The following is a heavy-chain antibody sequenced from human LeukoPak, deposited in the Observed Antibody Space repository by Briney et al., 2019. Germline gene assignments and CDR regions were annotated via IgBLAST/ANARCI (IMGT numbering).Heavy chain of an antibody. J-gene: IGHJ4*02. CDR3: ASNSFDYYGSGSYSVDY. V-gene: IGHV4-39*07. CDR1: GGSISSSSYY. CDR2: ISYSGST. D-gene: IGHD3-10*01. Sequence: SETLSLTCTVSGGSISSSSYYWGWIRQSPGKGLEWIGSISYSGSTNYNPSLKSRVTISVDTSKNQFSLKLSSVTAADTAVYYCASNSFDYYGSGSYSVDYWGQGTLVTVSS.